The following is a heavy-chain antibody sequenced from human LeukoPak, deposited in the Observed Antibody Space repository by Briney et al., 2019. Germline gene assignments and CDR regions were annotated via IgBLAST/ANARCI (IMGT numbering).Heavy chain of an antibody. CDR1: GFTVSSNY. J-gene: IGHJ4*02. V-gene: IGHV3-66*01. Sequence: PGGSLRLSCAASGFTVSSNYMSWVRQAPGKGLEWVSVIYSGGSTYYADSVKGRFTISRDNAKNSLYLQMNSLRAEDTAVYYCARDLGFYDFWSGYYAGRDYWGQGTLVTVSS. CDR3: ARDLGFYDFWSGYYAGRDY. D-gene: IGHD3-3*01. CDR2: IYSGGST.